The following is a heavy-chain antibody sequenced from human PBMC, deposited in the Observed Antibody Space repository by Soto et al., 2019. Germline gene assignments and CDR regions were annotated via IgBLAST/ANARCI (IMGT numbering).Heavy chain of an antibody. V-gene: IGHV4-31*03. CDR2: IYYSGST. D-gene: IGHD7-27*01. CDR3: AKNWNWGSLVH. J-gene: IGHJ4*02. Sequence: SETLSLTCTVSGSSISSGGYYLSWIRQHPGKGLEWIGYIYYSGSTYYNPSLKSRVTISVDTPKNQFSLKLSSVTAADTAVYYCAKNWNWGSLVHLGQGTLGTVSS. CDR1: GSSISSGGYY.